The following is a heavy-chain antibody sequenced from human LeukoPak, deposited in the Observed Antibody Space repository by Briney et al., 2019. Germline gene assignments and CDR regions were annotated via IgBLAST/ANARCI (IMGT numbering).Heavy chain of an antibody. V-gene: IGHV3-48*01. CDR3: ARVEYSSSPLDY. D-gene: IGHD6-6*01. CDR2: ISSSSSTI. Sequence: PGGSLRLSCAASGFTFSSYSMNWVRQAPGKGLEWASYISSSSSTIYYADSVKGRFTISRDNAKNSLYLQMNSLRAEDTAVYYCARVEYSSSPLDYWGQGTLVTVSS. J-gene: IGHJ4*02. CDR1: GFTFSSYS.